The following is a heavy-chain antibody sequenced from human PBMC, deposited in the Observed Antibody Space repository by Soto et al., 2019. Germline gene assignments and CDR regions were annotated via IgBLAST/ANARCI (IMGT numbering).Heavy chain of an antibody. V-gene: IGHV1-8*01. D-gene: IGHD3-10*01. CDR3: ASSPDTGVLLRHYDSLDAFDI. CDR2: MNPNSGNT. CDR1: GYTFTSYD. Sequence: ASVKVSCKASGYTFTSYDINWVRQATGQGLEWMGWMNPNSGNTGYAQKFQGRVTMTRNTSISTAYMELSSLRSEDTAVYYCASSPDTGVLLRHYDSLDAFDIWGQGTMVTVSS. J-gene: IGHJ3*02.